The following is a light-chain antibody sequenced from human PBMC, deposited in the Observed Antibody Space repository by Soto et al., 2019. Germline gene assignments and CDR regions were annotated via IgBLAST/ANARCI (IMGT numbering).Light chain of an antibody. V-gene: IGLV2-11*01. Sequence: ALTQPRSVSGSPGQSVTISCTGTSTDVGGYKYVSWYQQQPGKAPKLLVYDVTERPSGVPERFSGSKSGNTASLTISGLQAEDEGHYYCCSYAGSYTLFLFGEGTKLTVL. CDR3: CSYAGSYTLFL. CDR2: DVT. CDR1: STDVGGYKY. J-gene: IGLJ2*01.